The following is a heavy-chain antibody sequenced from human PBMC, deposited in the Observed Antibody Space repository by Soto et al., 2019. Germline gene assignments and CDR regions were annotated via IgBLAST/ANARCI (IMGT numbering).Heavy chain of an antibody. Sequence: EVQLVESGGGLVQPGGSLRLSCVVSGFTFGRHWMSWVRQAPGKGLEWVANIKEDGSEKNTVDSLKGRFTISRDNASNSVYLQMSSLRAEDTAVYYCARVENSFGGMDVWGQGTTVIVS. CDR3: ARVENSFGGMDV. D-gene: IGHD3-16*01. CDR2: IKEDGSEK. CDR1: GFTFGRHW. J-gene: IGHJ6*02. V-gene: IGHV3-7*05.